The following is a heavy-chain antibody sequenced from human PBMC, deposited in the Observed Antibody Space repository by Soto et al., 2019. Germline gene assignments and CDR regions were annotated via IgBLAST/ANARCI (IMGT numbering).Heavy chain of an antibody. CDR2: ISGSGGST. CDR3: ATGLTGKQLSYGMDV. V-gene: IGHV3-23*01. Sequence: PGGSLRLSCAASVFTFSSYAMSWVRQSPGKGLECVSAISGSGGSTYYADSVKGRFTISRDNSKNTLYLQMNSLRAEDTTVYYCATGLTGKQLSYGMDVWGQGTTVTVSS. D-gene: IGHD6-13*01. CDR1: VFTFSSYA. J-gene: IGHJ6*02.